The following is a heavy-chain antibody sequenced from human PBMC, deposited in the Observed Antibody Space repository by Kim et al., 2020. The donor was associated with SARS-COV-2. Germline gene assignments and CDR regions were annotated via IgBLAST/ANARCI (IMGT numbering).Heavy chain of an antibody. CDR2: ISYDGSNK. Sequence: GGSLRLSCAASGFTFSSYAMHWVRQAPGKGLEWVAVISYDGSNKYYADSVKGRFTISRDNSKNTLYLQMNSLRAEDTAVYYCARGRSLRQWLVLGDAFDIWGQGTMVTVSS. CDR1: GFTFSSYA. CDR3: ARGRSLRQWLVLGDAFDI. D-gene: IGHD6-19*01. V-gene: IGHV3-30*04. J-gene: IGHJ3*02.